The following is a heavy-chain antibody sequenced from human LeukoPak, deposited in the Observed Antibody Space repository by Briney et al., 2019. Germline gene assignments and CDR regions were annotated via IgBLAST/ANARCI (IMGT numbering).Heavy chain of an antibody. Sequence: GRSLRLSCAASGFTFSSYGMHWVRQAPGKGLEWVAVICYDGSNKYYADSVKGRFTISRDNSKNTLYLQMNSLRAEDTAVYYCARDWGYGDYLYWYFDLWGRGTLVTVSS. V-gene: IGHV3-33*01. CDR3: ARDWGYGDYLYWYFDL. D-gene: IGHD4-17*01. J-gene: IGHJ2*01. CDR1: GFTFSSYG. CDR2: ICYDGSNK.